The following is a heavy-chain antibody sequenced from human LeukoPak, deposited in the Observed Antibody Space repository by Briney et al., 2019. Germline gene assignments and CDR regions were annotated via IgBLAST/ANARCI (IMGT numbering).Heavy chain of an antibody. V-gene: IGHV4-4*07. CDR3: ARDTGQQWLVRYDY. J-gene: IGHJ4*02. CDR2: IYYSGST. CDR1: GGSISTSY. D-gene: IGHD6-19*01. Sequence: PSETLSLTCTVSGGSISTSYWSWIRQPAGKGLEWIGSIYYSGSTYYNPSLKSRVTISVDTSKNQFSLKLSSETAADTAVYYCARDTGQQWLVRYDYWGQGTLVTVSS.